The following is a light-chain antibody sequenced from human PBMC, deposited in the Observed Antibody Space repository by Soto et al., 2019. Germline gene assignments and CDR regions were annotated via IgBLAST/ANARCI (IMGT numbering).Light chain of an antibody. J-gene: IGKJ5*01. Sequence: VLTQSPATLSLSPGEGATLSCRASQSVSGYLAWYQQKPGQAPRLLIYDASKRAAGILGRFSGSGSGTDFTLTISSVEPEDFAVYYCQQRSDWPPSITFGQGTRLEIK. CDR1: QSVSGY. CDR2: DAS. V-gene: IGKV3-11*01. CDR3: QQRSDWPPSIT.